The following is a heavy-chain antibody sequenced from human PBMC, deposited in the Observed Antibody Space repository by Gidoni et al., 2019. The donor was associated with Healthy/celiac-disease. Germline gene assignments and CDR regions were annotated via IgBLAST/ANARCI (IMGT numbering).Heavy chain of an antibody. CDR1: GFTFSSYE. Sequence: EVQLVESGGGLVQPGGSLRLSCAASGFTFSSYEMNWVRQAPGKGLEWVSYISSSGSTIYYADSVKGRFTISRDNAKNSLYLQMNSLRAEDTAVYYCAGEVVVAATLYYYYGMDVWGQGTTVTVSS. J-gene: IGHJ6*02. V-gene: IGHV3-48*03. CDR3: AGEVVVAATLYYYYGMDV. D-gene: IGHD2-15*01. CDR2: ISSSGSTI.